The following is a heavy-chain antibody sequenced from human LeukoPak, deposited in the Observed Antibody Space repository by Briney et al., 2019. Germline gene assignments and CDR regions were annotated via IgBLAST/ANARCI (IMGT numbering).Heavy chain of an antibody. CDR2: INPNSGGT. CDR1: GDTFTGYY. V-gene: IGHV1-2*02. CDR3: ASSKLELTYFDY. Sequence: GSSVKVSCKASGDTFTGYYMHGVRQAPVQGLEWMGWINPNSGGTNYAQKFQGGVTMTRDTSISIAYMELSRLRSDDTAVYYCASSKLELTYFDYWGQGTLVTVSS. J-gene: IGHJ4*02. D-gene: IGHD1-7*01.